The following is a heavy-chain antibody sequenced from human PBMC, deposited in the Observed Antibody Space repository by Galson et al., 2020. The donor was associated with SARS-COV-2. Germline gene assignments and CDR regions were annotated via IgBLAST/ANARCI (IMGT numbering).Heavy chain of an antibody. J-gene: IGHJ4*02. CDR2: ISGSDNTI. CDR3: ARSNWGWMFDC. CDR1: GFNFNSYE. V-gene: IGHV3-48*03. Sequence: GGSLRLSCAASGFNFNSYEMNWVRQAPGKGLEWIAYISGSDNTIYYADSVKGRFTISRDNAKNLLFLQMTSLRAEDTAVYFCARSNWGWMFDCWGQGTLVTVSS. D-gene: IGHD3-16*01.